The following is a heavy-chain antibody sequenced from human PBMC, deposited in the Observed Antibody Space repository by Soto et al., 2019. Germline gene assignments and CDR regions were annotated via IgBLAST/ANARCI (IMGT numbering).Heavy chain of an antibody. D-gene: IGHD1-26*01. CDR1: GFTLSDHD. CDR3: TRRPLVGTTEPII. V-gene: IGHV3-72*01. Sequence: GGSLRLSCAASGFTLSDHDMDWVRQAPGKGLEWVGRTKKKANSYSTQYAASVKGRFTISRDDSKNSLYLQMNSLETDDTAVYYCTRRPLVGTTEPIILGQGTMVT. J-gene: IGHJ3*02. CDR2: TKKKANSYST.